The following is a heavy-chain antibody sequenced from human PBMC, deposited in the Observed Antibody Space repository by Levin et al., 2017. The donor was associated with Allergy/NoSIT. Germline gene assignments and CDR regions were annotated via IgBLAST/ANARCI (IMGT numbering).Heavy chain of an antibody. Sequence: GGSLRLSCVASGFNVNGNYMSWVRQAPGKGLEWISIIYSGGNTDHADSVKGRFTISRDNSKNTVYLQMNNLRPEDTAVYYCAREVYCSAGRCYGGFDYWGQGTLVTVSS. J-gene: IGHJ4*02. CDR2: IYSGGNT. CDR1: GFNVNGNY. D-gene: IGHD2-15*01. CDR3: AREVYCSAGRCYGGFDY. V-gene: IGHV3-53*01.